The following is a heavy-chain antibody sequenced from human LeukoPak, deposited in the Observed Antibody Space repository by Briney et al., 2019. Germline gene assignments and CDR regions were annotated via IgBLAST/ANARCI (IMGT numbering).Heavy chain of an antibody. CDR1: GGSTSPYY. J-gene: IGHJ5*02. CDR3: ARGSSSSVRWFDP. D-gene: IGHD6-6*01. CDR2: IYHTGTT. V-gene: IGHV4-59*12. Sequence: SETLSLTCTVSGGSTSPYYWAWFRQPPGQGLKYIGDIYHTGTTSYSPSLQSRVTISLDTSQNQFSLRLSSVTAADTAVYYCARGSSSSVRWFDPWGQGTLVTVSS.